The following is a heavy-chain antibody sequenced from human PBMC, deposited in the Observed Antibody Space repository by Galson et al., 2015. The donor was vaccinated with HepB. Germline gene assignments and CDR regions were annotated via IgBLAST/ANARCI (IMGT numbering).Heavy chain of an antibody. CDR3: ARDLDGSSWYPLGY. D-gene: IGHD6-13*01. Sequence: SLRLSYAASGFTFSSYSMNWVRQAPGKGLEWVSYISSSSSTIYYADSVKGRFTISRDNAKNSLYLQMNSLRDEDTAVYYCARDLDGSSWYPLGYWGQGTLVTVSS. V-gene: IGHV3-48*02. CDR1: GFTFSSYS. J-gene: IGHJ4*02. CDR2: ISSSSSTI.